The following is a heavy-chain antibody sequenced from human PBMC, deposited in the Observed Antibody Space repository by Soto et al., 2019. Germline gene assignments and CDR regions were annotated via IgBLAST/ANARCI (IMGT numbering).Heavy chain of an antibody. CDR2: INYSGST. V-gene: IGHV4-34*01. Sequence: SETLSLTCAVYGGSFSGYYWSWIRQPPGKGLEWIGEINYSGSTNYNPSLKSRVSISVYTSKNQFSLKLSSVTAADTAVYYRARWIAVAGTVDYWGQGTLVTVSS. CDR3: ARWIAVAGTVDY. J-gene: IGHJ4*02. D-gene: IGHD6-19*01. CDR1: GGSFSGYY.